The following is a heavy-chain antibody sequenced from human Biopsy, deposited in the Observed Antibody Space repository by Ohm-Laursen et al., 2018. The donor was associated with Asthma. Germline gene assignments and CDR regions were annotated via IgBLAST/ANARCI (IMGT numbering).Heavy chain of an antibody. V-gene: IGHV3-30*03. CDR1: GFVFRSHA. Sequence: LSLTCAASGFVFRSHAMHWVRQAPGKGLEWVAYIAWDGINSYYADSVKGRFTISRDNSRNTLYLQKNSLRADDTAVYYCARAGESDLVGGLDVWGQGTTVAVSS. CDR3: ARAGESDLVGGLDV. D-gene: IGHD2-21*01. J-gene: IGHJ6*02. CDR2: IAWDGINS.